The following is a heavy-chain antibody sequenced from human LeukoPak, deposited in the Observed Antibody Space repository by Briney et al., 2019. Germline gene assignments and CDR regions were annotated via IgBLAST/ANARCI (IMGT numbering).Heavy chain of an antibody. D-gene: IGHD4-11*01. CDR1: GFSLTTSGVG. CDR3: AHYGDYRFLYYFDY. V-gene: IGHV2-5*01. Sequence: SGPTLVKPTQTLTLTCTFSGFSLTTSGVGVGWIRQHPGRALEWLALIYWNADNRYSPSLKSRLTITKDTSKNQVLLTMANMGPVDTATYYCAHYGDYRFLYYFDYWGQGTLVTVSS. CDR2: IYWNADN. J-gene: IGHJ4*02.